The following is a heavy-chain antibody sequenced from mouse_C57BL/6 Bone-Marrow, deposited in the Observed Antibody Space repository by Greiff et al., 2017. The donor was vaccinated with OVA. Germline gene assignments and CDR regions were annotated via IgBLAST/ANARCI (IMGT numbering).Heavy chain of an antibody. CDR3: ARDFYYGSSYGFAY. J-gene: IGHJ3*01. CDR1: GFNIKDYY. D-gene: IGHD1-1*01. V-gene: IGHV14-2*01. Sequence: VHVKQSGAELVKPGASVKLSCTASGFNIKDYYMHWVKQRTEQGLEWIGRIDPEDGETEYAPKFQGKATITADTSSNTAYLQLSSLTSEDTAVYYCARDFYYGSSYGFAYWGQGTLVTVSA. CDR2: IDPEDGET.